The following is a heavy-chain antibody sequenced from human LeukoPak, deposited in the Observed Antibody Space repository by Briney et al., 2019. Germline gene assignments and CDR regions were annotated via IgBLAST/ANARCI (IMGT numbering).Heavy chain of an antibody. V-gene: IGHV3-9*01. J-gene: IGHJ3*02. Sequence: PGGSLRLSCAAPGFTFSSYAMSWVRQAPGKGLEWVSGISWNSGSIGYADSVKGRFTISRDNAKNSLYLQMNSLRAEDTALYYCAKVGGSYALVDAFDIWGQGTMVTVSS. CDR2: ISWNSGSI. CDR3: AKVGGSYALVDAFDI. D-gene: IGHD1-26*01. CDR1: GFTFSSYA.